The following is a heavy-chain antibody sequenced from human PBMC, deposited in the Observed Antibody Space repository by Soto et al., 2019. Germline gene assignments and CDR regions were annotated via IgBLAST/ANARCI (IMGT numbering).Heavy chain of an antibody. CDR2: IIPMFGSV. J-gene: IGHJ5*02. Sequence: QMQLVQAGADVKKPGSSVKVSCKVSGGTFSTFAITWLRQAPGQVPEWLGGIIPMFGSVAYARKFQDTVTITGDTSTNTVYMEGASVYSGDSSLYCCGRVMIRDFMAADLSPLDLWGQGTLVTVS. CDR3: GRVMIRDFMAADLSPLDL. V-gene: IGHV1-69*06. CDR1: GGTFSTFA. D-gene: IGHD6-13*01.